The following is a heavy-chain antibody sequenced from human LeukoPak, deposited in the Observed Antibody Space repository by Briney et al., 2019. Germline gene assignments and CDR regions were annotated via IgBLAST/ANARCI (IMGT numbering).Heavy chain of an antibody. Sequence: SETLSLTCAVSDDSFSSHYWTWIRQPPGKGLEWIGYISYIGSTDYNPSLKSRVTISIDTSKNQFSLKLSSVTAADTAVYFCARDLVTVTKGFDIWGQGTMVSVSS. V-gene: IGHV4-59*11. CDR3: ARDLVTVTKGFDI. CDR1: DDSFSSHY. D-gene: IGHD4-17*01. J-gene: IGHJ3*02. CDR2: ISYIGST.